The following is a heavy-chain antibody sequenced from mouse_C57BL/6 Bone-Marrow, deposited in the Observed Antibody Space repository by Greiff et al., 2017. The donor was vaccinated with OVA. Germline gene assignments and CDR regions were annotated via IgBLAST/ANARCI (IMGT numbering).Heavy chain of an antibody. CDR3: ARVLYSNYNTGFAY. CDR1: GYTFTSYW. V-gene: IGHV1-50*01. CDR2: IDPSDSYT. Sequence: QVQLQQPGAELVKPGASVKLSCKASGYTFTSYWMQWVKQRPGQGLEWIGEIDPSDSYTNYNQKFKGKATLTVDTSSSTAYMQLSSLTSEDSAVYYCARVLYSNYNTGFAYWGQGTLVTVSA. D-gene: IGHD2-5*01. J-gene: IGHJ3*01.